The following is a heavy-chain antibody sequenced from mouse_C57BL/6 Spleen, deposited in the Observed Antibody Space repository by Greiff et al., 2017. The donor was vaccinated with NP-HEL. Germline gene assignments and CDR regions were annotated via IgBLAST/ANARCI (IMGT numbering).Heavy chain of an antibody. CDR3: ARVEGADGYYGGFAY. D-gene: IGHD2-3*01. Sequence: EVKLVASGGGLVKPGGSLKLSCAASGFTFSSYAMSWVRQTPEKRLEWVATISDGGSYTYYLDNVKVRFLISRDNAKNNLYLQMSHLKSEDTAMYYGARVEGADGYYGGFAYGGQGTLVTVSA. J-gene: IGHJ3*01. CDR2: ISDGGSYT. CDR1: GFTFSSYA. V-gene: IGHV5-4*03.